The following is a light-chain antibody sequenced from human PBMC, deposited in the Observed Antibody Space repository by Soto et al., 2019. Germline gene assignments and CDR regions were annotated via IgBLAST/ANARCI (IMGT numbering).Light chain of an antibody. CDR3: ETWYSNTHKV. Sequence: QLVLTQSSSASASLGSSVKLTCILSSGHNTYIIAWHQQQPGKAPRFLMTLDRSGSYNRGSGVPDRFSGSSSGAGRYLTISNLQFEDEGDYYCETWYSNTHKVFGGGTKLTVL. CDR2: LDRSGSY. V-gene: IGLV4-60*02. J-gene: IGLJ3*02. CDR1: SGHNTYI.